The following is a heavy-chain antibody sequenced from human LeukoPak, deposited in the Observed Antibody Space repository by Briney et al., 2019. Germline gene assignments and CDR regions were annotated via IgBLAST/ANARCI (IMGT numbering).Heavy chain of an antibody. CDR3: AREGLRGGVITLGAFDT. CDR1: GFTFSRYS. J-gene: IGHJ3*02. D-gene: IGHD3-10*01. V-gene: IGHV3-21*01. CDR2: IGTTSTYI. Sequence: GGSLRLSCLASGFTFSRYSMNWVRQSPGQGLEWVSPIGTTSTYIYYADSLKGRVTISRDNAKNSLFLQLNSLRAEDTAIYYCAREGLRGGVITLGAFDTWGQGTMVTVSS.